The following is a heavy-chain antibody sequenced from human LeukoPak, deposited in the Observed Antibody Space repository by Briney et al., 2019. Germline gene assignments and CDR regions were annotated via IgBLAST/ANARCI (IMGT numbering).Heavy chain of an antibody. CDR3: AAMWGGTSVYSFDP. Sequence: GTSVKVSCKASGFTFTSSAMQWVRQARGQRLEWIGWIVVGSGNTNYAQKFQERVTITRDMSTSTAYMKLSSLRSEDTAVYYCAAMWGGTSVYSFDPWGQGTLVTVSS. CDR2: IVVGSGNT. J-gene: IGHJ5*02. CDR1: GFTFTSSA. V-gene: IGHV1-58*02. D-gene: IGHD2-2*01.